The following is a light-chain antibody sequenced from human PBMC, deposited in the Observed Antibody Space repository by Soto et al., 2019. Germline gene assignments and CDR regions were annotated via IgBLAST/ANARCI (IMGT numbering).Light chain of an antibody. CDR3: SSYTSGSTLVV. Sequence: QSALTQPASVSGSLGQSISISCAGTSSDVGGYNYVSWYQQHPGKAPKIMIFEVSNRPSGISSRFSGSKSDNTASLTISGLQAEDEADYYCSSYTSGSTLVVFGGGTKLTVL. CDR1: SSDVGGYNY. J-gene: IGLJ2*01. V-gene: IGLV2-14*01. CDR2: EVS.